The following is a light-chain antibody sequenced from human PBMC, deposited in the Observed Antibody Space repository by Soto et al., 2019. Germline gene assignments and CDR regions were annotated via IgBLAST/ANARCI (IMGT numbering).Light chain of an antibody. V-gene: IGKV1-12*01. CDR3: QQYNKWPLIT. CDR2: GAS. Sequence: DIQITQSPSSVSASVGDTVTITCRASQGISRWLAWYQQKLGKAPKLLIYGASTRATGTPARFSGSGSGTDFTLTISSLQYEDFALYYCQQYNKWPLITFGQGTRLEIK. J-gene: IGKJ5*01. CDR1: QGISRW.